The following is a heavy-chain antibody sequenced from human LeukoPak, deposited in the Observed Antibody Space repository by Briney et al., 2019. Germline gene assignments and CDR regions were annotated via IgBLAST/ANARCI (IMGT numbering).Heavy chain of an antibody. V-gene: IGHV3-21*01. D-gene: IGHD3-22*01. CDR3: ARGPSLYYYDSSGYPYYFDY. Sequence: SGGSLRLSCAASGFTFSSYSVNWVRQAPGKGLEWVSSISSSSSYIYYADSVKGRFTISRDNAKNSLYLQMNSLRAEDTAVYYCARGPSLYYYDSSGYPYYFDYWGQGTLVPVSS. CDR2: ISSSSSYI. CDR1: GFTFSSYS. J-gene: IGHJ4*02.